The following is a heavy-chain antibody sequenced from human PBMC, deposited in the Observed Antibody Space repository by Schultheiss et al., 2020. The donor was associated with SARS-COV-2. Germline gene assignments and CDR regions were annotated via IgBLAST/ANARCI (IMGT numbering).Heavy chain of an antibody. Sequence: GGSLRLSCAASGFTFSSYAMSWVRQAPGKGLEWVAVISYDGSNKYYADSVKGRFTISRDNAKNTLYLQMNSLRAEDTAVYYCARNDFWSGYSFMDVWGKGTTVTVSS. CDR3: ARNDFWSGYSFMDV. J-gene: IGHJ6*03. V-gene: IGHV3-30*07. D-gene: IGHD3-3*01. CDR2: ISYDGSNK. CDR1: GFTFSSYA.